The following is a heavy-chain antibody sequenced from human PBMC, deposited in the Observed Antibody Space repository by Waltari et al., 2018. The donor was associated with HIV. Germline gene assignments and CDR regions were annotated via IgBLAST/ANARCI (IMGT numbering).Heavy chain of an antibody. D-gene: IGHD3-10*01. CDR1: GGSFTSSY. CDR3: VRNLWFGEIRWFDP. J-gene: IGHJ5*02. CDR2: IYYTGNT. Sequence: QLQLQESAPGLVRPSETPSLTCPVSGGSFTSSYWTWVRQAAGKGLEWIGRIYYTGNTNYNPSLKSRVTMSVDTYNNQFSLRLSSVTAADTAVYYCVRNLWFGEIRWFDPWGQGTLVTVSS. V-gene: IGHV4-4*07.